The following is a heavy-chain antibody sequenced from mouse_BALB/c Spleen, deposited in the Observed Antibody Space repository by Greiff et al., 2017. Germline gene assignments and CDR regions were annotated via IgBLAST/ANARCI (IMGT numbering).Heavy chain of an antibody. CDR2: ISSGGSYT. Sequence: EVQRVESGGGLVKPGGSLKLSCAASGFTFSSYAMSWVRQTPEKRLEWVATISSGGSYTYYPDSVKGRFTISRDNAKNTLYLQMSSLRSEDTAMYYCARDPWFAYWGQGTLVTVSA. V-gene: IGHV5-9-3*01. CDR1: GFTFSSYA. CDR3: ARDPWFAY. J-gene: IGHJ3*01.